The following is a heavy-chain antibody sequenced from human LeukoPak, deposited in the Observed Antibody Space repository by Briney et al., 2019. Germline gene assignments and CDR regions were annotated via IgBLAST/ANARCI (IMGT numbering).Heavy chain of an antibody. D-gene: IGHD6-13*01. CDR1: GGSISSYY. Sequence: SETLSLTCTVSGGSISSYYWNWIRQPPGKGLEWIGNIYYSGSTNYNPSLKSRVTISLDTSKNQFSLKLSSVTAADTAMYYCARVETEGSSWYGVHYFDYWGQGTQVTVSS. CDR2: IYYSGST. CDR3: ARVETEGSSWYGVHYFDY. J-gene: IGHJ4*02. V-gene: IGHV4-59*08.